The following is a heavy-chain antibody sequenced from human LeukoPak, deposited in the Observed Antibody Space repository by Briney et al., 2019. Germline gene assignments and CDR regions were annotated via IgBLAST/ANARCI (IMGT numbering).Heavy chain of an antibody. J-gene: IGHJ6*02. Sequence: SETLSLTCTVSGGSISSYYWSWIRQPPGKGLEWIGYIYNSGSTNYNPSLKSRVTISVDTSKNQFSLKLSSVTAADTAVYYCARHAIPEQWLHGMDVWGQGTTVTVSS. CDR3: ARHAIPEQWLHGMDV. V-gene: IGHV4-59*08. D-gene: IGHD6-19*01. CDR2: IYNSGST. CDR1: GGSISSYY.